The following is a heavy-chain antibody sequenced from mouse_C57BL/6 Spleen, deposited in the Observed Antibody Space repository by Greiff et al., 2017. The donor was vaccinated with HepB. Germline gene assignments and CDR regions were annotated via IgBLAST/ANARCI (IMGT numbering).Heavy chain of an antibody. CDR3: ASVITTVVDYYAMDY. V-gene: IGHV1-18*01. Sequence: VQLQQSGPELVKPGASVKIPCKASGYTFTDYNMDWVKQSHGKSLEWIGDINPNNGGTIYNQKFKGKATLTVDKSSSTAYMELRSLTSEDTAVYYCASVITTVVDYYAMDYWGQGTSVTVSS. J-gene: IGHJ4*01. CDR1: GYTFTDYN. D-gene: IGHD1-1*01. CDR2: INPNNGGT.